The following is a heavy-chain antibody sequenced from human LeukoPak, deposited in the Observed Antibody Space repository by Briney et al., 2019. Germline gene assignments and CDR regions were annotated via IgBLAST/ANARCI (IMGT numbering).Heavy chain of an antibody. CDR3: AREGMVRGVPDAFDL. D-gene: IGHD3-10*01. CDR1: GFTFRSYW. Sequence: GASLRLSCAASGFTFRSYWMDWVRQVPGKGLEWVANIKQDGIEKYFVGSVKGRFAISRDNAKNSLYLQMNSLRVEDTAVYYCAREGMVRGVPDAFDLWGQGTMVTVSS. J-gene: IGHJ3*01. CDR2: IKQDGIEK. V-gene: IGHV3-7*01.